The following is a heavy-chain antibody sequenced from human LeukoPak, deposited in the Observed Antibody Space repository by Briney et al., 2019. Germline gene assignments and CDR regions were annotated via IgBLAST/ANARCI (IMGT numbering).Heavy chain of an antibody. V-gene: IGHV4-34*01. J-gene: IGHJ4*02. CDR3: ARRGRIAAAGINY. CDR1: GGSFSGYY. Sequence: SETLSLTCAVYGGSFSGYYWSWIHQPPGKGLEWIGEINHSGSTNYNPSLKSRVTISVDTSKNQFSLKLSSVTAADTAVYYCARRGRIAAAGINYWGQGTLVTVSS. D-gene: IGHD6-13*01. CDR2: INHSGST.